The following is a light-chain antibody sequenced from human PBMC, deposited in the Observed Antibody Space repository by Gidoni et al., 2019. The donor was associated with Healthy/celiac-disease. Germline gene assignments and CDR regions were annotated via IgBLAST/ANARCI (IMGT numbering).Light chain of an antibody. CDR1: QSISSW. CDR3: QQYNSYSIT. V-gene: IGKV1-5*03. Sequence: DIQMTQSPSTLSPSVGDRVTITCRASQSISSWLAWYQQKPGKAPKLLIYKASSLESGVPSRFSGSGSGTEFTLTISSLQPDDFATYYCQQYNSYSITCGQGTRLEIK. CDR2: KAS. J-gene: IGKJ5*01.